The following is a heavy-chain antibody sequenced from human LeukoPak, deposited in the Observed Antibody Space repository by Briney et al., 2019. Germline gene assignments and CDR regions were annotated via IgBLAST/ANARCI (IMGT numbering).Heavy chain of an antibody. CDR3: ARARGDSSGYWDY. CDR2: TYYGSKWYN. V-gene: IGHV6-1*01. Sequence: SQTLSLTCAISGDSVSSRSAAWNWVRQSPSRGLEWLGRTYYGSKWYNDYAVSVKSRITVNPDTSKNQFSLHLNSVTPEDTAVYYCARARGDSSGYWDYWGQGTLVTVSS. CDR1: GDSVSSRSAA. D-gene: IGHD3-22*01. J-gene: IGHJ4*02.